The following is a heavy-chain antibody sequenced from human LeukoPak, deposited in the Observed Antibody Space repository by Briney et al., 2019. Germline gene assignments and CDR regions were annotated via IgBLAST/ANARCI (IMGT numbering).Heavy chain of an antibody. D-gene: IGHD2-2*01. J-gene: IGHJ5*02. V-gene: IGHV5-10-1*01. Sequence: PGESLKISCKGSGYSFTSYWISWVRQMPGKGLEWMGRIDPSDSYTNYSPSFQGHVTISADKSISTAYLQWSSLKASDTAMYYCARQRPYCSSTSCHDGWFDPWGQGTLVTVSS. CDR1: GYSFTSYW. CDR2: IDPSDSYT. CDR3: ARQRPYCSSTSCHDGWFDP.